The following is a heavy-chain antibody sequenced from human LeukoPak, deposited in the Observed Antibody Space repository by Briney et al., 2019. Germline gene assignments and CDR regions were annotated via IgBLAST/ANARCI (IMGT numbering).Heavy chain of an antibody. D-gene: IGHD5-18*01. J-gene: IGHJ4*02. CDR2: IKSKTDGGTT. CDR3: TTDRDSYGFSRDY. CDR1: GITFSTYT. V-gene: IGHV3-15*01. Sequence: GGSLRLSCVASGITFSTYTMSWVRQAPGKGLEWVGRIKSKTDGGTTDYAAPVKGRFTISRDDSKNTLYLQMNSLKTEDTAVYYCTTDRDSYGFSRDYWGQGTLVTVSS.